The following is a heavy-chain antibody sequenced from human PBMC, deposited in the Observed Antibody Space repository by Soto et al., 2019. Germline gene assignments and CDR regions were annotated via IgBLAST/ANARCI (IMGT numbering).Heavy chain of an antibody. CDR1: GGTFSSYA. J-gene: IGHJ4*02. V-gene: IGHV1-69*06. CDR3: ARGNYYDSSGYYPFDY. Sequence: SLKVSCKSSGGTFSSYAIIWVRQAPGQGLEWMGGIIPIFGTANYAQKFQGRVTITADKSTSTAYMELSSLRSEDTAVYYCARGNYYDSSGYYPFDYWGQGTLVTVSS. CDR2: IIPIFGTA. D-gene: IGHD3-22*01.